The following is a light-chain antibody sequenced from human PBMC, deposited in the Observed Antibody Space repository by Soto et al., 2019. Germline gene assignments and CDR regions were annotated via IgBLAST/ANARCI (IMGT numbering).Light chain of an antibody. Sequence: QSALTQPPSVSGSPGQSVTISCTGTSSDVGSYNRVSWYQQPPGTAPKLMIYEVTNRPSGFPNRFSASKSGNTASLTISGLQAEDEADYYCTSYTSSRTWVFGGGTKLTVL. V-gene: IGLV2-18*02. CDR2: EVT. J-gene: IGLJ3*02. CDR1: SSDVGSYNR. CDR3: TSYTSSRTWV.